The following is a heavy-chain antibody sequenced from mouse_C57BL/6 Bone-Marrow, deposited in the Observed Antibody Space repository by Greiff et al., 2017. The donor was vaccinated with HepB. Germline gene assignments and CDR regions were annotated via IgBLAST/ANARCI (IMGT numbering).Heavy chain of an antibody. D-gene: IGHD1-1*01. CDR3: ARTGVGGGYFDY. CDR2: INPSSGYT. J-gene: IGHJ2*01. Sequence: VQLQQSGAELARPGASVKMSCKASGYTFTSYTMHWVKQRPGQGLEWIGYINPSSGYTKYNQKFKDKATLTADKSSSTAYMQLSSLTSEESAVYYCARTGVGGGYFDYWGQGTTLTVSS. CDR1: GYTFTSYT. V-gene: IGHV1-4*01.